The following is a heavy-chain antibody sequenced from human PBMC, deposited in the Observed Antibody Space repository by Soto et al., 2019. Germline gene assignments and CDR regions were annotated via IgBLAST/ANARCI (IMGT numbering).Heavy chain of an antibody. V-gene: IGHV4-61*01. Sequence: SETLSLTCTVSGGSVSSGSYYWSWIRQPPGKGLEWIGYIYYSGSTNYNPSLKSRVTISVDTSKNQFSLKLSSVIAADTAVYYCARDGSSGWYWVDPWGQGTLVTVS. CDR3: ARDGSSGWYWVDP. CDR1: GGSVSSGSYY. CDR2: IYYSGST. D-gene: IGHD6-19*01. J-gene: IGHJ5*02.